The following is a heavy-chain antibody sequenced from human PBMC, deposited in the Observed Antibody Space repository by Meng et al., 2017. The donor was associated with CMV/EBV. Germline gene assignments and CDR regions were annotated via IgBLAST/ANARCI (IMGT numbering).Heavy chain of an antibody. D-gene: IGHD1-7*01. Sequence: GSLRLPCAVFGGPFSGHYCTWIRQPPGKGLEWIGEINHGGSTNYNPSLKSRVTISVDTSKNQFSLKLSSVTAADTAVYYCARHGLRVMELYFDYWGQGTLVTVSS. V-gene: IGHV4-34*01. CDR3: ARHGLRVMELYFDY. CDR1: GGPFSGHY. J-gene: IGHJ4*02. CDR2: INHGGST.